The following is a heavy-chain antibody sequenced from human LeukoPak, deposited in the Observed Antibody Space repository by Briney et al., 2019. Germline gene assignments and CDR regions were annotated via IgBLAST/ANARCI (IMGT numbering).Heavy chain of an antibody. V-gene: IGHV4-59*01. J-gene: IGHJ6*02. CDR2: IYYSGST. Sequence: KPSETLSLTCTVSGGSISSYYWSWIRQPPGKGLEWIGYIYYSGSTNYNPSLKSRVTISVDTSKNQFSLKLSSVTAADTAVYYCARASAHYGSGWYYGMDVWGQGTTVTVSS. CDR3: ARASAHYGSGWYYGMDV. CDR1: GGSISSYY. D-gene: IGHD3-10*01.